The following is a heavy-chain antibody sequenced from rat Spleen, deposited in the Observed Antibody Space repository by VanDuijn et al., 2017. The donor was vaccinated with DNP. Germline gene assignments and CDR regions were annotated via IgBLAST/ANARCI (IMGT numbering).Heavy chain of an antibody. CDR2: ITSSGGTT. Sequence: EVQLVESGGGLVQPGRSLKLSCAASGFTFSNYGMAWIRQVPGKGLEWVASITSSGGTTYYPDSVKGRFTISRDNAQNTLYLQMNSLRSEDTATYYCASYYGGYSEGWGQGTLVTVSS. D-gene: IGHD1-11*01. CDR1: GFTFSNYG. CDR3: ASYYGGYSEG. J-gene: IGHJ3*01. V-gene: IGHV5S13*01.